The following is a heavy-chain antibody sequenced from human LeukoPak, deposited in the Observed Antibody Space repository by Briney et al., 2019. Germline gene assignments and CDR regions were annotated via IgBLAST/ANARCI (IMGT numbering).Heavy chain of an antibody. Sequence: GGSLRLSCAASGFTFSSYAMSWVRQAPGKGLEWVSAISGSGGSTYYADSVKGRFTISRDNSKNTLYLQMNSLRAEDTAVYYWAKDYFDSRGFYGDVFDIGGQGKMVPVFS. CDR1: GFTFSSYA. V-gene: IGHV3-23*01. CDR2: ISGSGGST. D-gene: IGHD3-22*01. CDR3: AKDYFDSRGFYGDVFDI. J-gene: IGHJ3*02.